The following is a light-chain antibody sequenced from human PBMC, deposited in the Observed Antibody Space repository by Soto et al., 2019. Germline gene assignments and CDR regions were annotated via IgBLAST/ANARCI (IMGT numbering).Light chain of an antibody. CDR2: GAS. CDR1: QSVSSSY. J-gene: IGKJ1*01. CDR3: QQYGSSTGT. Sequence: EIVLTQSPGTLSLSPGERATLSCRASQSVSSSYLAWYQQKPGQAPRLLIYGASSRATGTPDRFSGSGSGTAFTLSVSRLEPEDFAVYYCQQYGSSTGTFGHGTKVEIK. V-gene: IGKV3-20*01.